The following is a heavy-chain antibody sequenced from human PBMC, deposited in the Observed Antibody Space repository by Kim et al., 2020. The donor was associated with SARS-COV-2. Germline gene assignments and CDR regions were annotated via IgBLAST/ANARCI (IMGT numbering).Heavy chain of an antibody. CDR2: ISYDGSNK. J-gene: IGHJ4*02. V-gene: IGHV3-30*18. Sequence: GGSLRLSCAASGFTFSSYGMHWVRQAPGKGLEWVAVISYDGSNKYYADSVKGRFTISRDNSKNTLYLQMNSLRAEDTAVYYCAKDLRAKGNYYFDYWGQG. CDR3: AKDLRAKGNYYFDY. D-gene: IGHD4-17*01. CDR1: GFTFSSYG.